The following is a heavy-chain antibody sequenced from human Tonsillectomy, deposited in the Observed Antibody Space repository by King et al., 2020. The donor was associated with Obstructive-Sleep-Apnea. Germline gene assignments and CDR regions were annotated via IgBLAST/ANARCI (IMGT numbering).Heavy chain of an antibody. CDR2: ISGSGGST. CDR3: ANDLRGWNPESYYYYGMDV. J-gene: IGHJ6*02. CDR1: GFTFSSYA. D-gene: IGHD6-19*01. Sequence: VQLVESGGGLVQPGGSLRLSCAASGFTFSSYAMSWVRQAPGKGLEWVSTISGSGGSTYYADAVKGRFTISRDNSKNTLYLQMNSLRAEDTAVYYCANDLRGWNPESYYYYGMDVWGQGTTVTVSS. V-gene: IGHV3-23*04.